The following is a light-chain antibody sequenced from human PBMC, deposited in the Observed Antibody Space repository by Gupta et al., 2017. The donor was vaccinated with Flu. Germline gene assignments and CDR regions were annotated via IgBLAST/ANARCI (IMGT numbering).Light chain of an antibody. CDR2: RNN. J-gene: IGLJ2*01. CDR3: AAWDDSLSAL. V-gene: IGLV1-47*01. Sequence: QSVLTQPPSASGTPGQRLTISCSGSSSNIGSNYVYWYQQLPGTAPKLLIYRNNQRPSGVPDRFSGSKSGTSASLAISGLRSEDEADYYCAAWDDSLSALFGGGTKLTVL. CDR1: SSNIGSNY.